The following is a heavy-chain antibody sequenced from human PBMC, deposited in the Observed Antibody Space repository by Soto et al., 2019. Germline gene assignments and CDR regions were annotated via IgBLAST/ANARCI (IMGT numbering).Heavy chain of an antibody. Sequence: PSETLSLTCSIYSGSFSGYYWSWIRQPPGKGLEWIGEISQSGDTNYSPSLKSRVSISIDTSKKQFSLNLASVSAADTAVYYCARAQPVSGSSQTRPDFWGQGTLVTVSS. J-gene: IGHJ4*02. CDR2: ISQSGDT. CDR1: SGSFSGYY. D-gene: IGHD6-6*01. V-gene: IGHV4-34*01. CDR3: ARAQPVSGSSQTRPDF.